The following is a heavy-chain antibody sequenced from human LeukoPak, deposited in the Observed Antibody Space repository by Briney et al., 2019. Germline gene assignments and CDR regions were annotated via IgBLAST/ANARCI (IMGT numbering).Heavy chain of an antibody. CDR2: INAGNGNT. J-gene: IGHJ6*02. CDR3: AREWWWDIVVVPAAKAQDGMDV. V-gene: IGHV1-3*01. CDR1: GYTFTNYA. Sequence: ASVKVSCKASGYTFTNYAVHWVRQAPGQRLEWMGWINAGNGNTEYSQNFQDRVTITRDTSATTAYMELSSLRSEDTAVYYCAREWWWDIVVVPAAKAQDGMDVWGQGTTVTVSS. D-gene: IGHD2-2*01.